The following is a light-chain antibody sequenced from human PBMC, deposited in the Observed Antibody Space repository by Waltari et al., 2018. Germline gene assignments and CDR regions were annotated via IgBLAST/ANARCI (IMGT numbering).Light chain of an antibody. CDR3: SSYTTISTTL. V-gene: IGLV2-14*01. J-gene: IGLJ2*01. CDR1: SSDVGAYNF. CDR2: DVS. Sequence: QSALAQPASVSGSPGQSITISCTGTSSDVGAYNFVSWYQHHPDKAPKLIIYDVSRWPSGVSNRFSGSKSGNTASLTISGLQAEDEADYYCSSYTTISTTLFGGGTKVTVL.